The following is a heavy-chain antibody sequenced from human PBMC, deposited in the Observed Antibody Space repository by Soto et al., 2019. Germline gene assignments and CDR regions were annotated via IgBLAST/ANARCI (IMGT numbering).Heavy chain of an antibody. D-gene: IGHD2-2*01. CDR1: GFTFSSYA. Sequence: LRLSCAASGFTFSSYAMSWVRQAPGKGLEWVSAISDSGGSTYYADSVKGRFTISRDNSKNTLYLQMNSLRAEDTAVYYCAKAGYCSSTTCYLGGMDVWGQGTTVTVSS. CDR3: AKAGYCSSTTCYLGGMDV. J-gene: IGHJ6*02. V-gene: IGHV3-23*01. CDR2: ISDSGGST.